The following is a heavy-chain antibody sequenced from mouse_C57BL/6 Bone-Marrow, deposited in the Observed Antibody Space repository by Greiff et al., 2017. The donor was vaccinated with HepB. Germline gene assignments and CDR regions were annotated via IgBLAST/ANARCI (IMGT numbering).Heavy chain of an antibody. CDR3: SRNCAYYSNYY. CDR1: GFSLTSYG. D-gene: IGHD2-5*01. J-gene: IGHJ3*01. CDR2: IWCGGST. Sequence: QVQLKESGPGLVQPSQSLSITCTVSGFSLTSYGVHWVRQSPGKGLEWLGVIWCGGSTDYNAAFISRLSISKDNSKNQVFFKMNSLLAADTAIYYCSRNCAYYSNYYWGQGTLVTVSA. V-gene: IGHV2-2*01.